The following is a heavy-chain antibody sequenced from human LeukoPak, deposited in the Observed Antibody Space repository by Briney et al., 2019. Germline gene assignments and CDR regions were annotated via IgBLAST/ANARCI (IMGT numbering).Heavy chain of an antibody. J-gene: IGHJ4*02. Sequence: PGGSLRLSCAASGFTFSSYGMHWVRQAPGKGLEWVSAISGSGGSTYYADSVKGRFTISRDNSKNTLYLQMNSLRAEDTAVYYCAKGQYYDFWSGYPANYWGQGTLVTVSS. CDR2: ISGSGGST. CDR3: AKGQYYDFWSGYPANY. V-gene: IGHV3-23*01. D-gene: IGHD3-3*01. CDR1: GFTFSSYG.